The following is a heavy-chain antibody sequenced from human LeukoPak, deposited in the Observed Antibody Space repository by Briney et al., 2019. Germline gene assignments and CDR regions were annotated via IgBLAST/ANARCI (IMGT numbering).Heavy chain of an antibody. Sequence: GGSLRLSCAASGFIFKNYGLVWVRQAPGKGGEWVSAISNDGGGTTYADFLKGRFSVSRDNSKNTLFLQMNSLRAEDTALYYCAKGSSGYFFDLWGQGTLVTVSS. D-gene: IGHD3-22*01. J-gene: IGHJ4*02. CDR2: ISNDGGGT. V-gene: IGHV3-23*01. CDR1: GFIFKNYG. CDR3: AKGSSGYFFDL.